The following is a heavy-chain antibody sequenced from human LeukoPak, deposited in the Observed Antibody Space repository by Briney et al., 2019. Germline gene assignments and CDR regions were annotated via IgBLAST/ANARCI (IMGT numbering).Heavy chain of an antibody. D-gene: IGHD6-19*01. J-gene: IGHJ4*02. CDR2: IYTSGSP. V-gene: IGHV4-4*07. CDR3: ARVSSVTLAGFDY. CDR1: GGSISGYA. Sequence: SETLSLTCTVSGGSISGYAWTWIRQPAGKGLEWIGRIYTSGSPNYNPSFKRRVTISVDTSKNQFSLTLNSVTAADTAQYYCARVSSVTLAGFDYWGQGTLVTVSS.